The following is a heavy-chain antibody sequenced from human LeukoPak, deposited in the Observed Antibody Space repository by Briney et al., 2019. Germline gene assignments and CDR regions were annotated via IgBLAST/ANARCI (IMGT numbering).Heavy chain of an antibody. Sequence: SDTLSLTCAVSGYSISSSNWWGWIRQPPGKGLEWIGYIYYSGSTYYNPSLKSRVTMSVDTSKNQFSLKLRSVTAVDTAVYYCARNHGIAAGVTAFDIWGQGTMVTVSS. CDR3: ARNHGIAAGVTAFDI. J-gene: IGHJ3*02. CDR2: IYYSGST. D-gene: IGHD6-13*01. CDR1: GYSISSSNW. V-gene: IGHV4-28*01.